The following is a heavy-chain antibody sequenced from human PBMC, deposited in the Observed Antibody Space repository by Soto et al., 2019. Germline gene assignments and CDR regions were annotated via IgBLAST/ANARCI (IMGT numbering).Heavy chain of an antibody. CDR1: GGSISSGGYY. J-gene: IGHJ6*02. CDR2: IYYSGST. CDR3: ARDRDIVLVPARHYYGMDV. D-gene: IGHD2-2*01. Sequence: QVQLQESGPGLVKPSQTLSLTCTVSGGSISSGGYYWSWIRQHPGKGLEWIGYIYYSGSTYYNPCLKSRVTISVDTSKNQFSLKLSSVTAADTAVYYCARDRDIVLVPARHYYGMDVWGQGTTVTVSS. V-gene: IGHV4-31*03.